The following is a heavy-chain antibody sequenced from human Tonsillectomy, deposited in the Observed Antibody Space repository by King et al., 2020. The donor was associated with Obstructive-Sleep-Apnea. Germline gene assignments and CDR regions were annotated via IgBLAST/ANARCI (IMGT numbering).Heavy chain of an antibody. CDR2: IYYTGRT. V-gene: IGHV4-59*01. J-gene: IGHJ6*02. Sequence: VQLQESGPGLVKPSETLSLTCTVSGGSITTYYWSWLRQPPGKGLEWIGYIYYTGRTNYNPSLKSRVTISFATPKTQFSLKLNSVTAADTAVYYCARDVVAGYSSGWYGGDYSYGLDVWGQGTTVTVSS. CDR1: GGSITTYY. D-gene: IGHD6-13*01. CDR3: ARDVVAGYSSGWYGGDYSYGLDV.